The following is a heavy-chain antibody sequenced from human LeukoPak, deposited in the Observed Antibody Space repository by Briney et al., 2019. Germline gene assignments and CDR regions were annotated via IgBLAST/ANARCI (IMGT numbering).Heavy chain of an antibody. V-gene: IGHV4-4*07. CDR3: ARDLRFGESRALGRVVDP. J-gene: IGHJ5*02. CDR2: IYTSGST. Sequence: SETLCLTRAVSLGSISSYYRSWVRHPAGKGREWSGRIYTSGSTNYNPSLKSRVTMSVDTSKNQFYLKLSSGTAADTAVYYCARDLRFGESRALGRVVDPWGQGTLVTVSS. CDR1: LGSISSYY. D-gene: IGHD3-10*01.